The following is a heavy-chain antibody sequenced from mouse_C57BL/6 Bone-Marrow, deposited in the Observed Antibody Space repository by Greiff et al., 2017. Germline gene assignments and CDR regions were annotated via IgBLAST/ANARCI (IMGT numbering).Heavy chain of an antibody. CDR2: IWSGGST. V-gene: IGHV2-2*01. CDR1: GFSLTSYG. J-gene: IGHJ3*01. CDR3: ARNWDWSWFAD. Sequence: VQLQQSGPGLVQPSQSLSITCTVSGFSLTSYGVHWVRQSPGKGLEWLGVIWSGGSTDYNAAFISRLSISKDNSKSQVFFKMNSLQADDTAIYYCARNWDWSWFADGGQGTLVTVSA. D-gene: IGHD4-1*01.